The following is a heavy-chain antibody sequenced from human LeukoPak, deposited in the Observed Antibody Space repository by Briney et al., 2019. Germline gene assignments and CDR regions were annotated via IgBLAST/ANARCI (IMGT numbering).Heavy chain of an antibody. CDR3: VRDRAVSPFPPDAFDM. Sequence: GGSLRLSCAAAGFTFSNYWMHWVRQAPGKGLVWVSRINSDGRSTKYADSVKGRFAISRDNAKNTLYLQMNSLRAEDTAVYYCVRDRAVSPFPPDAFDMWGQGTMVTVAS. V-gene: IGHV3-74*01. CDR1: GFTFSNYW. J-gene: IGHJ3*02. D-gene: IGHD4-17*01. CDR2: INSDGRST.